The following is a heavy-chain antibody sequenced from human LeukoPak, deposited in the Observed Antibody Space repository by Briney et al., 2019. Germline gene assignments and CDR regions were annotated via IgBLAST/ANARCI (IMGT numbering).Heavy chain of an antibody. J-gene: IGHJ3*02. Sequence: ASVKVSSKASGYTFTSYYMHWVRQAPGQGLEWMGIINPSGGSTSYAQKFQGRVTMTRDMSTSTVYMELSSLRSEDTAVYYCASPMVPDAFDIWGQGTMVTVSS. CDR1: GYTFTSYY. D-gene: IGHD2-8*01. V-gene: IGHV1-46*01. CDR2: INPSGGST. CDR3: ASPMVPDAFDI.